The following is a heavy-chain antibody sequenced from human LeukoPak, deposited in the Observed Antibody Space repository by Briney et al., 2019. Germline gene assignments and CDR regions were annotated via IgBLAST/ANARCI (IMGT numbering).Heavy chain of an antibody. CDR1: GFTFSSYA. D-gene: IGHD3-22*01. CDR2: ISYDGSNK. V-gene: IGHV3-30-3*01. J-gene: IGHJ4*02. Sequence: GRSLRLSCAASGFTFSSYAMHWVRQAPGKGLEWGAVISYDGSNKYYADSVKGRFTISRDNSKNTLYLQMNSLRAEDTAVYYCASGITYYYDSSGYGDYWGQGTLGTVSS. CDR3: ASGITYYYDSSGYGDY.